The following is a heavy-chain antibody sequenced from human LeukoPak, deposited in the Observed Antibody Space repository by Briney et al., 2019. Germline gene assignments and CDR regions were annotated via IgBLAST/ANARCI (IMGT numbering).Heavy chain of an antibody. Sequence: ASVKVSCTVSGYTRTELSLHWVRQAPGKGLERMGRFDPEDGEAIYARKFQGRVTMTEDTSTDTAYMELSSLRSEDTAVYFCAVSLTTGGYYGMDVWGQGTTVTVSS. D-gene: IGHD1-1*01. J-gene: IGHJ6*02. V-gene: IGHV1-24*01. CDR3: AVSLTTGGYYGMDV. CDR1: GYTRTELS. CDR2: FDPEDGEA.